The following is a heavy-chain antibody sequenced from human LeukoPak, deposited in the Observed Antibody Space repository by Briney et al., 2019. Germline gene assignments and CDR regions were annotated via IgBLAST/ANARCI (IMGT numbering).Heavy chain of an antibody. Sequence: SETLSLTCTVSGYSISSGYYWGWIRQPPGKGLEWIGSIYHSGSTYYNPSLKSRVTISVDTSKNQFSLKLSSVTAADTAVYYCARVASGSVGTFDIWGQGTMVTVSS. CDR1: GYSISSGYY. CDR3: ARVASGSVGTFDI. J-gene: IGHJ3*02. V-gene: IGHV4-38-2*02. CDR2: IYHSGST. D-gene: IGHD1-26*01.